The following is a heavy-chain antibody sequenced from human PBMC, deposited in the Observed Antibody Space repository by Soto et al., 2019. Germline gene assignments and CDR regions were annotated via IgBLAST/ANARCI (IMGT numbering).Heavy chain of an antibody. J-gene: IGHJ4*02. CDR2: IYSSGDT. CDR3: ATYIWGSYRSLDY. CDR1: GGYINTGGYY. Sequence: PSETLSLTCTVAGGYINTGGYYWTWLRQLPGKGLEWIGYIYSSGDTYYNPSLKSRIIMSVDTSKDQFSLKLSSVTAADTAVYYCATYIWGSYRSLDYWGQGTVVTVSS. D-gene: IGHD3-16*02. V-gene: IGHV4-31*03.